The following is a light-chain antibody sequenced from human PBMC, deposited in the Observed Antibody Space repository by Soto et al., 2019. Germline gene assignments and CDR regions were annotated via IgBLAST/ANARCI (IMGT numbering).Light chain of an antibody. Sequence: DIQMTQSPSTLSASVGDRVTITCRASQSISTWLAWYQQKPGKAPKLLIHDASSLQSGVPSRFSGSGSGTEFTLTISCLQSEDFATYYCQQYYSYPLTFGQGTRLEIK. CDR3: QQYYSYPLT. CDR2: DAS. V-gene: IGKV1-5*01. J-gene: IGKJ5*01. CDR1: QSISTW.